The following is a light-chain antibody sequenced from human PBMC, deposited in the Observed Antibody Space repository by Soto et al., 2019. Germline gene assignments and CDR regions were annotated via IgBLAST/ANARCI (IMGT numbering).Light chain of an antibody. Sequence: DIQMTQSPSSLSASVGDRVTITCRASQTITNYLNWYQQQSGKAPKLLIYATDTLQSGVPSRFRGSGSGTEFTLTISSLQPDDSATYYCQQCNRYPITFGQGTRLEIK. J-gene: IGKJ5*01. CDR2: ATD. CDR3: QQCNRYPIT. CDR1: QTITNY. V-gene: IGKV1-39*01.